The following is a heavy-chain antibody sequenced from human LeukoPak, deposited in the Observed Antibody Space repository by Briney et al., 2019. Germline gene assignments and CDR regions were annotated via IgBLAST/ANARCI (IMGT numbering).Heavy chain of an antibody. D-gene: IGHD3-3*01. CDR1: GYTFCNYC. CDR3: GRDGVVTSYYFDY. Sequence: ASVKVSCKASGYTFCNYCISWVRQAPGQGLEWIGWISAYDGNTNYAQKLQDRVTVTRDISTSTAYMELRSLRSDDTAVYYCGRDGVVTSYYFDYWGQGTLVTVSS. J-gene: IGHJ4*02. CDR2: ISAYDGNT. V-gene: IGHV1-18*04.